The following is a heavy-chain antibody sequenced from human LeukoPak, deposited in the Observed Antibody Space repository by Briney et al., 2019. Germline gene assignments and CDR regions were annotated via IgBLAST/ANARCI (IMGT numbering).Heavy chain of an antibody. CDR1: GLTVSKNY. D-gene: IGHD5-24*01. CDR2: INSDGSST. CDR3: ARDGPYRDGYLGY. V-gene: IGHV3-74*01. J-gene: IGHJ4*02. Sequence: GGSLRLSCAASGLTVSKNYMSWVRQAPGKGLVWVSRINSDGSSTSYADSVKGRFTISRDNAKNTLYLQMNSLRAEDTAVYYCARDGPYRDGYLGYWGQGTLVTVSS.